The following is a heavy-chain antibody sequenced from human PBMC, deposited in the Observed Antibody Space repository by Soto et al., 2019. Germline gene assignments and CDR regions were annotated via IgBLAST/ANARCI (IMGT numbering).Heavy chain of an antibody. CDR3: ARDNTIFGGPRDSFDY. CDR2: ISAYNGNT. V-gene: IGHV1-18*01. J-gene: IGHJ4*02. Sequence: ASVKVSCKASGYTFTSYGISWVRQAPGQGLEWMGWISAYNGNTNYAQKLQGRVTMTTDTSTSTAYMELRSLRSDDTAVYYCARDNTIFGGPRDSFDYWGQGTLVTVSS. CDR1: GYTFTSYG. D-gene: IGHD3-3*01.